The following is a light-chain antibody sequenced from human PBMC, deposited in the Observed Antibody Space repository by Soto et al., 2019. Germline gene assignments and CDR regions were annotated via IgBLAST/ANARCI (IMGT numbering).Light chain of an antibody. V-gene: IGLV2-11*01. J-gene: IGLJ2*01. Sequence: QSVLTQPRSVSGSPGQSVTISCTGTSSDVGGYNYVSWYQQHPDKAPKLMIYDVSKRPSGVPDRFSGSKSGNTASLTISGLQAEDEADYYCCSYAGSYPVVFGGGTQLTVL. CDR1: SSDVGGYNY. CDR3: CSYAGSYPVV. CDR2: DVS.